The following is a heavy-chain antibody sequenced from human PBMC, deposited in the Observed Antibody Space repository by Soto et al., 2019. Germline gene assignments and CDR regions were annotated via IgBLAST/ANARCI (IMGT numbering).Heavy chain of an antibody. CDR3: TTDLMAAAGPDDYYYYGMDV. Sequence: GGSLRLSCAASGFTFSSYSMNWVRQAPGKGLEWVSYISSSSSTIYYADSVKGRFTISRDNAKNSLYLQMNSLRAEDTAVYYCTTDLMAAAGPDDYYYYGMDVWGQGTTVTVSS. CDR2: ISSSSSTI. D-gene: IGHD6-13*01. CDR1: GFTFSSYS. V-gene: IGHV3-48*01. J-gene: IGHJ6*02.